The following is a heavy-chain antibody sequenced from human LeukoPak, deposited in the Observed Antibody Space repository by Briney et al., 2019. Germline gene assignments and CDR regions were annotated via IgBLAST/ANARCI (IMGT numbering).Heavy chain of an antibody. CDR1: GYTFTGYY. J-gene: IGHJ4*02. CDR3: ARGSVSKQWLYHDY. V-gene: IGHV1-2*02. CDR2: INPNSGGT. Sequence: ASVKVSCKASGYTFTGYYMHWVRQAPGQGLEWMGWINPNSGGTNYAQKFQGRVTMTRDTSISAAYMELSRLRSDDTAVYYCARGSVSKQWLYHDYWGQGTLVTVSS. D-gene: IGHD6-19*01.